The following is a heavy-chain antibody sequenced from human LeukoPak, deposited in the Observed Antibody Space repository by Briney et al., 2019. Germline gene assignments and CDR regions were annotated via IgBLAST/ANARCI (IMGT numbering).Heavy chain of an antibody. CDR3: AKDRCSNGIGCYYYYMDV. J-gene: IGHJ6*03. CDR2: IQYDGSNE. V-gene: IGHV3-30*02. D-gene: IGHD2-8*01. Sequence: GGSLRLSCAASGFTFDDYGMHWVRQAPGKGLEWVAYIQYDGSNEQYAHSVKGRFRISRDSSKNILYLQMNSLRAEDTAVYYCAKDRCSNGIGCYYYYMDVWGKGTTVTVSS. CDR1: GFTFDDYG.